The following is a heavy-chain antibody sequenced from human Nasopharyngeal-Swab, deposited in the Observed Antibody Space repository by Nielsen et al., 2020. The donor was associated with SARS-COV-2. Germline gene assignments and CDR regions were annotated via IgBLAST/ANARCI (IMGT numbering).Heavy chain of an antibody. V-gene: IGHV3-23*01. Sequence: GRSLKISCAASGFTFSSYAMSWVRQAPGKGLEWVSAISGSGGSTYYADSVKGRFTISRDNSKNTLYLQMNSLRAEDTAVYYCAKDSYYYDSSGSIFDYWGQGTLVTVSS. J-gene: IGHJ4*02. D-gene: IGHD3-22*01. CDR3: AKDSYYYDSSGSIFDY. CDR2: ISGSGGST. CDR1: GFTFSSYA.